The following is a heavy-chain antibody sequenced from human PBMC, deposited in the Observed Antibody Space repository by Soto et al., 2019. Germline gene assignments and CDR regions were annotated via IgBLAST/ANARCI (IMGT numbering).Heavy chain of an antibody. Sequence: SGPTLVNPTQTLTLTCTFSGFSLSTSGVGVGWIRQPPGKALEWLALIYWDDDKRYSPSLKSRLTITKDTSKNQVVLKMTNMDPVDTATYYCAHRPVPWNIVATINRNYFDYWGQGTLVTVSS. V-gene: IGHV2-5*02. J-gene: IGHJ4*02. D-gene: IGHD5-12*01. CDR1: GFSLSTSGVG. CDR3: AHRPVPWNIVATINRNYFDY. CDR2: IYWDDDK.